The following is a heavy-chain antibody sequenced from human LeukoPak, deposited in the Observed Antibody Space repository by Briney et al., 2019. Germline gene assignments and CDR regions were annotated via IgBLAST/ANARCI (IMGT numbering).Heavy chain of an antibody. CDR2: ISGSGGST. Sequence: GGSLRLSCAASGFTFSSYAMSWVRQAPGKGLEWVPAISGSGGSTYYADSVKGRFTISRDNSKNTLYLQMNSLRAEDTAVYYCAKALAAGGPYYYGMDVWGQGTTVTVSS. D-gene: IGHD2-15*01. J-gene: IGHJ6*02. V-gene: IGHV3-23*01. CDR3: AKALAAGGPYYYGMDV. CDR1: GFTFSSYA.